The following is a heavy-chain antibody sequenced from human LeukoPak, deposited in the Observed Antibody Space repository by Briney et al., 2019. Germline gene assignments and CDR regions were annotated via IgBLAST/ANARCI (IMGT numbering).Heavy chain of an antibody. D-gene: IGHD3-10*01. V-gene: IGHV4-4*07. CDR3: ARDHELLWFGESYNWFDP. CDR2: IYATGST. Sequence: PSETLSLTCTVSGGSISSYYWTWIRQPAGKGLEWIGRIYATGSTNYNPSLKSRVTMSVDTSKNQFSVKLSSVTAADTAVYYCARDHELLWFGESYNWFDPWGQGTLVTVPS. CDR1: GGSISSYY. J-gene: IGHJ5*02.